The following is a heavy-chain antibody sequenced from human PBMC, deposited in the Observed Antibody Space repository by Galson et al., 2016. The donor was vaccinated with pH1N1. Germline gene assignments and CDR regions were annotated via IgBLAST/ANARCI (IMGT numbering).Heavy chain of an antibody. V-gene: IGHV1-46*01. CDR3: AYRGYCSGGSCYAFDN. D-gene: IGHD2-15*01. CDR2: INPSGGST. CDR1: GDTFSSYY. Sequence: SVKVSCKASGDTFSSYYMHWVRQAPGQGLEWMGIINPSGGSTRYAEKFQGRVTMTRDTSTSTVYMELSSLRSDDTAVYYCAYRGYCSGGSCYAFDNWGQGTLVTVSS. J-gene: IGHJ4*02.